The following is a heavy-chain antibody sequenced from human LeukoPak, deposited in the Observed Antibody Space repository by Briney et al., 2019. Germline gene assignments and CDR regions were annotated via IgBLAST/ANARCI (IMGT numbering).Heavy chain of an antibody. CDR2: ISYDGSNK. V-gene: IGHV3-30*04. J-gene: IGHJ4*02. Sequence: GGSLRLSCAASGFTLSSYAMHWVRQAPGKGLEWVAVISYDGSNKYYADSVKGRFTISRDNSKNTLYLQMNSLRAEDTAVYYCARDFRGYSGYALKYWGQGTLVTVSS. D-gene: IGHD5-12*01. CDR1: GFTLSSYA. CDR3: ARDFRGYSGYALKY.